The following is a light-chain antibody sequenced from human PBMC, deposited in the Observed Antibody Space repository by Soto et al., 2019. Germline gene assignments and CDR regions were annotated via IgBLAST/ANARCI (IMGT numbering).Light chain of an antibody. J-gene: IGLJ2*01. V-gene: IGLV2-14*03. CDR1: SSDVGAYNY. CDR3: SSYTTSGTLVV. CDR2: DVS. Sequence: QSALTQPASVSGSPGQSITISCTGTSSDVGAYNYVSWYQQHPGKAPKLIIYDVSNWPSGLSDRFSGSKSGNTASLTISGLQPEDEADYYCSSYTTSGTLVVFGGGTKLTVL.